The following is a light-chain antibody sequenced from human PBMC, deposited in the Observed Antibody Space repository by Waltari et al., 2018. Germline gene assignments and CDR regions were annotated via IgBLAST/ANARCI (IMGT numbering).Light chain of an antibody. CDR2: WAS. J-gene: IGKJ1*01. CDR1: QSVLYSSNNKNS. Sequence: IVMTQSPDSLSVSLGEWATINCKSSQSVLYSSNNKNSLAWYQQKPTQPPKLLIYWASTRESGVPDRFSGGESGTEFTLSISSRQAEDGAVYYCQQFYTTPRTVGRGTKVEIK. CDR3: QQFYTTPRT. V-gene: IGKV4-1*01.